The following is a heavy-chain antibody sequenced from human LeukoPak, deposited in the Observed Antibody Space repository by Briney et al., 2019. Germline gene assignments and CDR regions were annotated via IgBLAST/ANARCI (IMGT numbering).Heavy chain of an antibody. CDR3: ARYYCSGVCYNFDY. Sequence: SETLSLTCTVSGGSISGYVWSWIRQPPGKGLEWIGYIFHSGSTNYNPSLKSRDTISVDTSKNQFSLKMSSVTAADTAVYYCARYYCSGVCYNFDYWGQGTLVTVSS. V-gene: IGHV4-59*08. CDR1: GGSISGYV. J-gene: IGHJ4*02. CDR2: IFHSGST. D-gene: IGHD2-21*02.